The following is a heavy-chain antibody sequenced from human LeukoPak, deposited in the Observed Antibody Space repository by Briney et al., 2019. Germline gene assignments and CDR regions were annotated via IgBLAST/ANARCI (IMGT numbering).Heavy chain of an antibody. CDR1: GFSLSTRGLG. CDR3: AHSPFTYYTILTGYFKGNWFDP. Sequence: SGPTLVKPTQTLTLTCTFSGFSLSTRGLGVGWIRQPPGKALEWLAVIYWDDDKRYSPSLKSRLTITKDTSKNQVVLTMTNMDPVDTATYYCAHSPFTYYTILTGYFKGNWFDPWGQGTLVTVSS. V-gene: IGHV2-5*02. CDR2: IYWDDDK. D-gene: IGHD3-9*01. J-gene: IGHJ5*02.